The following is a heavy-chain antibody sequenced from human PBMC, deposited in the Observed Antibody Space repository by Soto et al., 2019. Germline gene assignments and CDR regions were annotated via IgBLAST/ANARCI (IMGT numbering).Heavy chain of an antibody. Sequence: SETLSLTCTVSGGSISSYYWSWIRQHPGKGLEWIGYIYYSGSTYYNPSLKSRVTISVDTSKNQFSLKLSSVTAADTAVYYCASCITMVRGVIPVKDVWGQGTTVTVSS. CDR2: IYYSGST. D-gene: IGHD3-10*01. CDR3: ASCITMVRGVIPVKDV. CDR1: GGSISSYY. J-gene: IGHJ6*02. V-gene: IGHV4-59*06.